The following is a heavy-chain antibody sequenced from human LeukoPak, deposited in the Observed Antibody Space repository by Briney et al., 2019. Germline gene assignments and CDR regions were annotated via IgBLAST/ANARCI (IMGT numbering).Heavy chain of an antibody. CDR3: ARGAHRRYFDWPVPLDI. V-gene: IGHV4-30-2*01. D-gene: IGHD3-9*01. CDR1: GGSISSGGYY. CDR2: INHSGST. J-gene: IGHJ3*02. Sequence: SQTLSLTCTVSGGSISSGGYYWSWIRQPPGKGLEWIGEINHSGSTNYNPSLKSRVTISVDTSKNQFSLKLSSVTAADTAVYYCARGAHRRYFDWPVPLDIWGQGTMVTVSS.